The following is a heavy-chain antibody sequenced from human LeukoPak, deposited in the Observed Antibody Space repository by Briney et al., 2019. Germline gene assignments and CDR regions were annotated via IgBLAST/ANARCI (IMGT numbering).Heavy chain of an antibody. CDR1: GVSISSGGYY. Sequence: SQTLSLTCTVSGVSISSGGYYWGWIRQHPGKGLEWIGYIYYSGSTYYNPFLKSRVTISVDTSKNQFSLKLSSVTAADTAVYYCARDHLFCSGGNCYWTGFDYWGQGTLVTVSS. J-gene: IGHJ4*02. V-gene: IGHV4-31*03. D-gene: IGHD2-15*01. CDR2: IYYSGST. CDR3: ARDHLFCSGGNCYWTGFDY.